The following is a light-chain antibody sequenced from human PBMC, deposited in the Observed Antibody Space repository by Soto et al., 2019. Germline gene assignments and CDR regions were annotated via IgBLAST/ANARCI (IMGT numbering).Light chain of an antibody. CDR1: QSVSSY. J-gene: IGKJ4*01. CDR2: DVS. Sequence: EIVLAQSPATLSLSPGERATLSCRASQSVSSYLAWYQQRPGQAPRLLIYDVSNRASGIPARFSGSGSETDFTLTISSLEPEDFAIYYCQQRINWPLTFGGGTKVEIK. CDR3: QQRINWPLT. V-gene: IGKV3-11*01.